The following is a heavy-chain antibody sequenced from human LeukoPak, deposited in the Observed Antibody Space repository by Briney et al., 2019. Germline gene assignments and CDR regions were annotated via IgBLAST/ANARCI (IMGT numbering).Heavy chain of an antibody. D-gene: IGHD6-13*01. Sequence: GESLKISCKGSGYSFTSYWIGWVRQMPGKGLEWMGIIYPGDSDTKYSPSFQGQVTISVDKSISTAYLQWSSLKASDTAMYYCARHLSSSSWYYYNYYMDVWGKGTTVTVSS. CDR3: ARHLSSSSWYYYNYYMDV. J-gene: IGHJ6*03. V-gene: IGHV5-51*01. CDR2: IYPGDSDT. CDR1: GYSFTSYW.